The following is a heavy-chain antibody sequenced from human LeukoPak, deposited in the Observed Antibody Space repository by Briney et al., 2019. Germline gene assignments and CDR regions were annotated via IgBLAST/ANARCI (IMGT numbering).Heavy chain of an antibody. V-gene: IGHV4-59*01. J-gene: IGHJ5*02. CDR3: ARSLPGAIGAADL. Sequence: SETLSLTCAVSGGSLSSFYWSWIRQPPGKGLEWIAFIHSSGSTSCNPSLKSRVTISVDTSKNHFSLKVTSMTAADTGVYYCARSLPGAIGAADLWGQGTLVTVSS. CDR2: IHSSGST. D-gene: IGHD6-13*01. CDR1: GGSLSSFY.